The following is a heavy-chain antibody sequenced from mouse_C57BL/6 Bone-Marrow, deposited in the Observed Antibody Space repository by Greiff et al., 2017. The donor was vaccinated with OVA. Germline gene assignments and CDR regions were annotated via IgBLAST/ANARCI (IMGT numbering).Heavy chain of an antibody. J-gene: IGHJ2*01. Sequence: QVQLQQSGAELVRPGTSVKVSCKASGYAFTNYLIEWVKQRPGQGLEWIGVINPGSGGTNYNEKFKGKATLTADKSSSTAYMQLSSLTSEDSAVYFCARVVVTRFDYWGQGTTLTVSS. V-gene: IGHV1-54*01. CDR2: INPGSGGT. CDR3: ARVVVTRFDY. CDR1: GYAFTNYL. D-gene: IGHD2-2*01.